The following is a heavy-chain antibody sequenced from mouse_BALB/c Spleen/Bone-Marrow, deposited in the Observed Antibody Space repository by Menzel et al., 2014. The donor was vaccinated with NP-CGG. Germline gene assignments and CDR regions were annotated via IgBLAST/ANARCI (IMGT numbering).Heavy chain of an antibody. V-gene: IGHV5-9*02. D-gene: IGHD1-1*01. CDR3: ARLHGSFYAMDY. J-gene: IGHJ4*01. Sequence: EVQLVESGGGLVKPGGSLKLSCAASGFAFSSYDMSWVRQTPEKRLEWVATISSGGSYTYYPDSVKGRFTISREDARNTLYLQTSRLRSEDTALYYCARLHGSFYAMDYWGQGTSVTVSS. CDR1: GFAFSSYD. CDR2: ISSGGSYT.